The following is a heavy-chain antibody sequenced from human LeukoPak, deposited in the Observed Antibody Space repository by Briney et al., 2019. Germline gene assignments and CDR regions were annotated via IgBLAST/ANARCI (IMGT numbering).Heavy chain of an antibody. D-gene: IGHD4-23*01. CDR2: ISAYNGNT. J-gene: IGHJ3*02. CDR3: AAELNGVNSDCCNFEI. V-gene: IGHV1-18*01. CDR1: GYTFTSYG. Sequence: ASVKVSCKASGYTFTSYGISWVRQAPGQGLEWMGWISAYNGNTNYAQKLQGRVTMTTDTSTSTAYMELGSLTSDDTAVYYCAAELNGVNSDCCNFEIWGQGTMVTVSS.